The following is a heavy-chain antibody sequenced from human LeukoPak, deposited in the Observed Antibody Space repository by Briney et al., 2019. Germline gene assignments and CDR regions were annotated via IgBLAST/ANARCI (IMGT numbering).Heavy chain of an antibody. V-gene: IGHV3-48*01. Sequence: GGSLRLSCVVYGFIFSDYDTYWVRQAPGQGLEWVSYISTSDNTRYYADSVKGRFTISRDKATNSVYLQMNTLRVDDTAVYYCVRGARVYSSGWFASRFDYWGQGTPVIVSS. CDR1: GFIFSDYD. CDR3: VRGARVYSSGWFASRFDY. CDR2: ISTSDNTR. D-gene: IGHD6-19*01. J-gene: IGHJ4*02.